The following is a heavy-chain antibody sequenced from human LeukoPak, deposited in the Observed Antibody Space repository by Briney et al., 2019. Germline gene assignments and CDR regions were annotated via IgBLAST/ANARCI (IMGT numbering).Heavy chain of an antibody. Sequence: SETLSLTCAVSGYSISSGYYWGWIRQPPGKGLEWIGSIYHSGSTYYNPSLKSRVTISVDTSKSQFSLKLSSVTAADTAVYYCARGEGGYFDYWGQGTLVTVSS. V-gene: IGHV4-38-2*01. D-gene: IGHD3-10*01. CDR2: IYHSGST. CDR1: GYSISSGYY. CDR3: ARGEGGYFDY. J-gene: IGHJ4*02.